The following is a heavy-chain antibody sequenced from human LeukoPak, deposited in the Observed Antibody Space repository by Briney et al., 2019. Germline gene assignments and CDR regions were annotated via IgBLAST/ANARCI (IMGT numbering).Heavy chain of an antibody. J-gene: IGHJ4*02. Sequence: GGSLRLSCAASGFTFNSYGMHWVRQAPGKGLEWVAVISYDGSNKYYADSVKGRFTISRDNTKNSVYLQMSSLRAEDTAVYYCAREVWGPEYWGQGTLVTVSS. CDR3: AREVWGPEY. D-gene: IGHD1-14*01. CDR2: ISYDGSNK. V-gene: IGHV3-30*12. CDR1: GFTFNSYG.